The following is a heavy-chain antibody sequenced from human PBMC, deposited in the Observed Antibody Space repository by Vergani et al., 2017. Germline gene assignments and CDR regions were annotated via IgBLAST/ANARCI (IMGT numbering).Heavy chain of an antibody. V-gene: IGHV3-30-3*01. D-gene: IGHD2-2*02. CDR1: VFALNRHA. CDR3: VRDRGLCAGGRCYTEAWDY. J-gene: IGHJ4*02. Sequence: QVQLVESGGGVVQPVTSLRLSCVVSVFALNRHAMYWVRQAPGKGLEWVVGISFDGTNEYYPDLVKGRFTISRDIAKNTLYLQVRSLRLEDTGVYHCVRDRGLCAGGRCYTEAWDYWGQGTPVTVSS. CDR2: ISFDGTNE.